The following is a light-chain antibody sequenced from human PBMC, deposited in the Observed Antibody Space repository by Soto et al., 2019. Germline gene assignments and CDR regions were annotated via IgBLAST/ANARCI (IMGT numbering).Light chain of an antibody. J-gene: IGKJ2*01. CDR1: QSISSS. Sequence: DIQMTQSPSSLSASVGDRVTITCRASQSISSSLNWYQQKPGKAPKLLIYAASSLQSGVPSRFSGSGSGTDFTLTISSLQPEDFATYYCQQSYSTPRTFDQGTKLEIK. CDR3: QQSYSTPRT. CDR2: AAS. V-gene: IGKV1-39*01.